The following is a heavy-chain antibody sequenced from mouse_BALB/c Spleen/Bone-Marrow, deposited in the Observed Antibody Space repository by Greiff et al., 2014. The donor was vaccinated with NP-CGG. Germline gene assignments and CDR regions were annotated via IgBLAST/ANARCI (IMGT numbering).Heavy chain of an antibody. CDR1: GYTFTSYW. CDR2: INPSNGGI. J-gene: IGHJ4*01. Sequence: LQESGAELVKPGASVRLSCKASGYTFTSYWMHWVKLRPGHGLEWIGEINPSNGGINYNEKFKRKATLTVDKSSSTAYMQLSSLTSEDSAVYYCTIPPIFYAMDYWGQGTSVTVSS. CDR3: TIPPIFYAMDY. V-gene: IGHV1S16*01.